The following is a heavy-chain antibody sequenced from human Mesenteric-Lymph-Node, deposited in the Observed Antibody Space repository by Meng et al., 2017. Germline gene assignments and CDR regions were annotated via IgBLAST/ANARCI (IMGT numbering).Heavy chain of an antibody. V-gene: IGHV3-9*01. CDR2: ISWNSGSI. Sequence: SLKISCAASGFTFDDYAMHRVRQAPGKGLEWVSGISWNSGSIGYADSVKGRFTISRDNAKNSLYLQMNSLRADDTAVYYCAKRYCSDGACCGFDNWGQGTLVTVSS. D-gene: IGHD2-8*01. J-gene: IGHJ4*02. CDR1: GFTFDDYA. CDR3: AKRYCSDGACCGFDN.